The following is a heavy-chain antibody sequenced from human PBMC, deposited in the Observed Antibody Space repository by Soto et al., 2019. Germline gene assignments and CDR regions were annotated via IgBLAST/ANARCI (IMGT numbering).Heavy chain of an antibody. J-gene: IGHJ6*02. Sequence: PGGSLRLSCAASGFTVSSNYMSWVRQAPGKGLEWVSVIYSGGSTYYADSVKGRFTISRDNSKNTLYLQMNSLRAEDTAVYYCARVTGYSSGWGYYYGMDVWGQGTTVTVSS. CDR3: ARVTGYSSGWGYYYGMDV. D-gene: IGHD6-19*01. CDR2: IYSGGST. V-gene: IGHV3-53*01. CDR1: GFTVSSNY.